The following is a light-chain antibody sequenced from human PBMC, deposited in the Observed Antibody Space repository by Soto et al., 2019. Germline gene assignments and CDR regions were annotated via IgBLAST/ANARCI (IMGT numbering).Light chain of an antibody. V-gene: IGKV3-11*01. CDR3: PQRVNWPPT. J-gene: IGKJ4*01. Sequence: ETVLTQSPARLSLSPGERATLSCRAGQSVSDYLAWYQQKPGQPPRLLFFDASNRVTGVPARFSAGGCGTDFTLIISNLEPEEFAVYYCPQRVNWPPTFGGGNKVEI. CDR1: QSVSDY. CDR2: DAS.